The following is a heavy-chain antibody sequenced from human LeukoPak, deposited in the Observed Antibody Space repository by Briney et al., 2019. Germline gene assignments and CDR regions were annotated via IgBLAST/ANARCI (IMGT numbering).Heavy chain of an antibody. CDR3: ARHKLVSSYFDY. CDR2: IYTSEST. J-gene: IGHJ4*02. CDR1: GGSISNYY. Sequence: SETLSLTCTVSGGSISNYYWSWIRQPPGKGLEWIGYIYTSESTNYNPSLKSRVTISVDTSKNQISLKLSSVTAADTAVYYCARHKLVSSYFDYWGQGTLVTVSS. D-gene: IGHD1-14*01. V-gene: IGHV4-4*09.